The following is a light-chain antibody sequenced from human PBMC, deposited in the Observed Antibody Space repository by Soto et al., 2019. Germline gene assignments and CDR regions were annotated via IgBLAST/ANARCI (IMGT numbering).Light chain of an antibody. CDR1: QSISTY. CDR3: QQSYSNPTWT. Sequence: DIQMTQSPSSLSASVGDRITITCRVSQSISTYLNWYQQKPGEAPTLLVYDSSTLQSGVPSRFSGSGFGAEFTLTVSSLQPEDFATYYCQQSYSNPTWTFGQGTKVDIK. CDR2: DSS. V-gene: IGKV1-39*01. J-gene: IGKJ1*01.